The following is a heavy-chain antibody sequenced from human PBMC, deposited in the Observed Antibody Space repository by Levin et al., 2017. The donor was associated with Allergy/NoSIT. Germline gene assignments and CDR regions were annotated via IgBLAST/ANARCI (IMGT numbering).Heavy chain of an antibody. CDR3: ARDPNYYGSGSYPDAFDI. CDR1: GYTFTSYG. Sequence: ASVKVSCKASGYTFTSYGISWVRQAPGQGLEWMGWISAYNGNTNYAQKLQGRVTMTTDTSTSTAYMELRSLRSDDTAVYYCARDPNYYGSGSYPDAFDIWGQGTMVTVSS. J-gene: IGHJ3*02. CDR2: ISAYNGNT. D-gene: IGHD3-10*01. V-gene: IGHV1-18*01.